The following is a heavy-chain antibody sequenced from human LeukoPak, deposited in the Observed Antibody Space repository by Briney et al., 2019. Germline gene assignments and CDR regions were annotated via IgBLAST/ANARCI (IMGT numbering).Heavy chain of an antibody. CDR1: GFTFSSYA. V-gene: IGHV3-23*01. CDR3: AISGSDLWDWFDP. D-gene: IGHD3-10*01. J-gene: IGHJ5*02. Sequence: PGGSLRLSCAASGFTFSSYAMSWVRQAPGKGLEWVSAISGSGGSTYYADSVKGGFTISRDNSKNTLYLQMNSLRAEDTAVYYCAISGSDLWDWFDPWGQGTLVTVSS. CDR2: ISGSGGST.